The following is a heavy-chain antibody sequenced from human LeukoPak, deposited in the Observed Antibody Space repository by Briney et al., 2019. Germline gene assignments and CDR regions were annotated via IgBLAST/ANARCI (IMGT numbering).Heavy chain of an antibody. Sequence: GESLKISCKGSGYSFTSYWIDWVRQIPGKRLEWMGIIYPGDSDTRYSPSFQVQVTISADKSINTAYLQWSSLKASDTAMYYCASAAQMATIFLDYWGQGTLVTVSS. CDR1: GYSFTSYW. D-gene: IGHD5-24*01. CDR3: ASAAQMATIFLDY. V-gene: IGHV5-51*01. CDR2: IYPGDSDT. J-gene: IGHJ4*02.